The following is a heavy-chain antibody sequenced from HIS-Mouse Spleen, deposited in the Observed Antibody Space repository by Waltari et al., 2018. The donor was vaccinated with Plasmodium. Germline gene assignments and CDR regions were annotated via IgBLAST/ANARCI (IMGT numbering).Heavy chain of an antibody. CDR3: ASSWYWYFDL. CDR2: IKQDGSEK. Sequence: EVQLVESGGGLVQPGGSRRLSCAASVSTFGSYWMSWVRQAPGKGLEWVANIKQDGSEKYYVDSVKGRFTISRDNAKNSLYLQMNSLRAEDTAVYYCASSWYWYFDLWGRGTLVTVSS. J-gene: IGHJ2*01. D-gene: IGHD6-13*01. CDR1: VSTFGSYW. V-gene: IGHV3-7*01.